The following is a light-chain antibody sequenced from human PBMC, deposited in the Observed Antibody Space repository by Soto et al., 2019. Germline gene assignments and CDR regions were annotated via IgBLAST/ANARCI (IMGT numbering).Light chain of an antibody. CDR3: QQYGALPPT. V-gene: IGKV3-20*01. CDR2: NTF. Sequence: EVVLTQSPGTLSLSPGERATLSCRTSQSVGNYQLAWYRQKPGQAPRLLIYNTFHRATGIPDRFSGTGSETDFTLTISRLEPEDFAVYHCQQYGALPPTFGQGTRVEIK. CDR1: QSVGNYQ. J-gene: IGKJ1*01.